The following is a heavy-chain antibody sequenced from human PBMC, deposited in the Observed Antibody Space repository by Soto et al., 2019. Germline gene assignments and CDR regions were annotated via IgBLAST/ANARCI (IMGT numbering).Heavy chain of an antibody. Sequence: GGSLRLSCAASGFTVSSNYMSWVRQAPGKGLEWVSVIYSGGSTYYADSVKGRFTISRDNSKNTLYLQMNSLRAEDTAVYYCARGPTMVRKAIDYWGQGTLVTVS. CDR1: GFTVSSNY. V-gene: IGHV3-53*01. J-gene: IGHJ4*02. CDR2: IYSGGST. D-gene: IGHD3-10*01. CDR3: ARGPTMVRKAIDY.